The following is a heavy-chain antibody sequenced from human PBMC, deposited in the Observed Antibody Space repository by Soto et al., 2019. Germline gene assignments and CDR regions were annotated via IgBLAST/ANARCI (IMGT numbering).Heavy chain of an antibody. Sequence: EVQLVESGVNLVQPGGSLRLSSAASGFTFSNFEMHWVRKAPGKGLEWVSYINTAGSTKYYAESVKGRFTISRDNARNSMVLQMNSLRGEDTAVYYCARAECSNPNCLTAYYSYGLAVWGQGTTVTVSS. V-gene: IGHV3-48*03. CDR1: GFTFSNFE. CDR3: ARAECSNPNCLTAYYSYGLAV. D-gene: IGHD2-2*01. CDR2: INTAGSTK. J-gene: IGHJ6*02.